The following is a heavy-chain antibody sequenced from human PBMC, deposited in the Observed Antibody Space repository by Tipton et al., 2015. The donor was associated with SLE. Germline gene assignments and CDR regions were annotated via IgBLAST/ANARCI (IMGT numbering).Heavy chain of an antibody. CDR3: ARGDLYSDYVWGTLRGAFDI. D-gene: IGHD3-16*01. Sequence: TLSLTCAVYGGSFSGYSWSWIRQPPEKGLEWIGEINHSGSTNYNPSLKSRVTISVDTSKNQVSPKLSSVTAADTALYYCARGDLYSDYVWGTLRGAFDIWGQGTTVTVSS. J-gene: IGHJ3*02. V-gene: IGHV4-34*01. CDR1: GGSFSGYS. CDR2: INHSGST.